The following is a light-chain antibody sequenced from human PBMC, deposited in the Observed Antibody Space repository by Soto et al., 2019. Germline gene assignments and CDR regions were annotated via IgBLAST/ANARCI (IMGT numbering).Light chain of an antibody. CDR1: QSVSSY. J-gene: IGKJ4*01. CDR2: DAS. Sequence: EIVLTQSPATLSLSPGERATLSCRASQSVSSYLAWYQQKPGQAPRLLIYDASNRATGITARFSGSGSGTDFTLTIGSLEPEDCAVYYCQQRSKWPPLTCCVGTKVEIK. CDR3: QQRSKWPPLT. V-gene: IGKV3-11*01.